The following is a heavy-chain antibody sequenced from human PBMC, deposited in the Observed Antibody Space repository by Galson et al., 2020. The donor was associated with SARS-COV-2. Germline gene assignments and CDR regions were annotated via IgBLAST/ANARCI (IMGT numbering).Heavy chain of an antibody. CDR1: GGSISSSNW. CDR2: IYHSGST. Sequence: SETLSLTCAVSGGSISSSNWWSWVRQPPGKGLEWIGEIYHSGSTNYNPSLKSRVTISVDKSKNQFSLKLSSVTAADTAVYYCASRSLYSSSWYDMNSWFDPWGQGTLVTVSS. D-gene: IGHD6-13*01. J-gene: IGHJ5*02. V-gene: IGHV4-4*02. CDR3: ASRSLYSSSWYDMNSWFDP.